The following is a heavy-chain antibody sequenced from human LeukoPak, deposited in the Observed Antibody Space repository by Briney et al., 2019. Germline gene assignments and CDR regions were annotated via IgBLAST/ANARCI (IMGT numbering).Heavy chain of an antibody. CDR3: TTDVNYYDSSGYFRFDY. V-gene: IGHV3-15*01. CDR2: VKSKTDGGTI. CDR1: GFNFSKAW. J-gene: IGHJ4*02. Sequence: GGSLRLSCATSGFNFSKAWMTWVRQAPGKGLEWIGRVKSKTDGGTIDYAAPVKGRFTISRDDSKTTLYLQMNSLKTEDTAEYYCTTDVNYYDSSGYFRFDYWGQGALVTVSS. D-gene: IGHD3-22*01.